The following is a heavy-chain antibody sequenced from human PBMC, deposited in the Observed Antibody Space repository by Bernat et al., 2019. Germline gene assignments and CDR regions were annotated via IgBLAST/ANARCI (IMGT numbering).Heavy chain of an antibody. V-gene: IGHV3-33*01. CDR2: IWYDGSNK. Sequence: QVQLVESGGGVVQPGRSLRLSCAASGFTFSSYGMHWVRQAPGKGLEWVAVIWYDGSNKYYADSVKGRFTISRDNSKNTLYLQMNSLRAEDTAVYYCARDFAYYYDSSGYSPDYYGMDVWGQGTTVTVSS. CDR1: GFTFSSYG. CDR3: ARDFAYYYDSSGYSPDYYGMDV. D-gene: IGHD3-22*01. J-gene: IGHJ6*02.